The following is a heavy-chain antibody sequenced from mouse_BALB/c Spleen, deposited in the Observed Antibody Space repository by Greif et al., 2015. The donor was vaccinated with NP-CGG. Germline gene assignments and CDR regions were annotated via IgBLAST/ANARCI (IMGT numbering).Heavy chain of an antibody. CDR3: NAWERVYYAMDY. CDR1: GFNIKDYY. Sequence: EVQLQQSGAELVRSGASVKLSCTASGFNIKDYYMHWVKQRPEQGLEWIGWIDPENGDTEYAPKFQGKATMTADTSSNTAYLQLSSLTSEDTAVYYCNAWERVYYAMDYWGQGTSVTVSS. CDR2: IDPENGDT. D-gene: IGHD4-1*01. J-gene: IGHJ4*01. V-gene: IGHV14-4*02.